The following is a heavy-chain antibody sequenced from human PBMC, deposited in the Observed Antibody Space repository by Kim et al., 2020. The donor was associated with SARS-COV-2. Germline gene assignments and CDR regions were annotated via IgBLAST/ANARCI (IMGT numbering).Heavy chain of an antibody. CDR1: GYTFTGYY. V-gene: IGHV1-2*02. D-gene: IGHD2-15*01. J-gene: IGHJ5*02. Sequence: ASVKVSCKTSGYTFTGYYIHWVRKAPGQGLEWMGWINPKSGGTNYAQKFQGRVTMTRDTSISTAYMEMSRLRSDDMAVYYCARGYGSAWGQGTLVTVSS. CDR2: INPKSGGT. CDR3: ARGYGSA.